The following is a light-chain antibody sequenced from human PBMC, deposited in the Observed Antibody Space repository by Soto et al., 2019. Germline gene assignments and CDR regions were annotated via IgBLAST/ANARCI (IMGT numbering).Light chain of an antibody. CDR2: EAS. V-gene: IGKV1-5*01. CDR1: QSISTR. Sequence: DIQMTQSPSTVSASVGDRVTITCRASQSISTRLTWYQRKPGKAPKFLIYEASTSAPGVPSRFSGSGSGTEFTLTISSLQPDDFATYYCQQYDDLYTFGQGT. J-gene: IGKJ2*01. CDR3: QQYDDLYT.